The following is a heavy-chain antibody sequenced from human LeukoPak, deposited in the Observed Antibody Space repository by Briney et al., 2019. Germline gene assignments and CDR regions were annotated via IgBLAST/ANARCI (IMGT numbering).Heavy chain of an antibody. J-gene: IGHJ2*01. V-gene: IGHV3-20*01. CDR1: GFTFDDYG. Sequence: GGSLRLSCAASGFTFDDYGMSWVRQAPGKGLEWVSGINWNGGSTGYADSVKGRFTISRDNAKNSLYLQMNSLRAEDTALYHCARSMTTVNTGGYFDLWGRGTLVTVSS. CDR2: INWNGGST. D-gene: IGHD4-11*01. CDR3: ARSMTTVNTGGYFDL.